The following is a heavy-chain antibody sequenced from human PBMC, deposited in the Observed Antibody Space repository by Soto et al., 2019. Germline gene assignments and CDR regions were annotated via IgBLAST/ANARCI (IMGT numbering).Heavy chain of an antibody. V-gene: IGHV3-21*01. J-gene: IGHJ2*01. D-gene: IGHD2-2*01. Sequence: EVQLVESGGGLVKPGGSLRLSCAASGFTFSSYSMNWVRQAPGKGLEWVSSISSSSTYIYYADSVNGRFTISRDNAKNSLYVQMNSLRAEDTAVYYCARSVIVPAVGYWYFDLWGRGTLVTVSS. CDR1: GFTFSSYS. CDR2: ISSSSTYI. CDR3: ARSVIVPAVGYWYFDL.